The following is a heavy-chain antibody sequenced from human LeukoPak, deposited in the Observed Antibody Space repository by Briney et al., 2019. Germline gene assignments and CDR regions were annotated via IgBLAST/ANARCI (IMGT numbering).Heavy chain of an antibody. CDR3: ARGLITLVRGSFDY. J-gene: IGHJ4*02. Sequence: PSQTLSLTCTVSGGSISSGSYYWRWIRQPPGRGLEWIGYIYLSGSTNYNPSLKSRVTISVDTSKNQFSLKLNSVTAADTAVYYCARGLITLVRGSFDYWGQGTLVTVSS. CDR2: IYLSGST. V-gene: IGHV4-61*01. D-gene: IGHD3-10*01. CDR1: GGSISSGSYY.